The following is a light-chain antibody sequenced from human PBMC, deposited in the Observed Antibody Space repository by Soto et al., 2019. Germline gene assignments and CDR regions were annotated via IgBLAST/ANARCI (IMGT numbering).Light chain of an antibody. J-gene: IGLJ2*01. CDR2: EVT. Sequence: QSALTQPPSASGSPGQSVTISCTGTSGVSWYQQHPGKAPKLLTYEVTKRPSGVPDRFSGSKSGNRASLTVSGLQAEDEADYYCSSYRGSNIFVVFGGGTKVTVL. CDR3: SSYRGSNIFVV. CDR1: SGV. V-gene: IGLV2-8*01.